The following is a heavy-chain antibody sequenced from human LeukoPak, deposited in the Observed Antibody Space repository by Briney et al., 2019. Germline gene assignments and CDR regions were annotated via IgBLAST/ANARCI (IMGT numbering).Heavy chain of an antibody. D-gene: IGHD3-16*01. J-gene: IGHJ4*02. CDR1: GYTFTNYY. CDR3: ARDGGGGFDY. V-gene: IGHV1-46*01. Sequence: ASVKVSCKASGYTFTNYYTHWVRQAPGQGLEWMGMANPGVDYTRYAQKFQGRVTMTRDMSTGTVHMELSSLTSGDTAVYYCARDGGGGFDYWGQGTRVTVSS. CDR2: ANPGVDYT.